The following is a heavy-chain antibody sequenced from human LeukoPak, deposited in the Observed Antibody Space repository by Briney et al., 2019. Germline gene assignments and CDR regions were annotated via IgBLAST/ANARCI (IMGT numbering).Heavy chain of an antibody. J-gene: IGHJ4*02. CDR1: GGSISSNSYY. CDR3: ARLAVAAADIDY. CDR2: IYYSGST. D-gene: IGHD6-13*01. Sequence: SETLSLTCTVSGGSISSNSYYWGWIRQPPGKGLEWIGSIYYSGSTDYNPSLKSRVTISVDTSKNQFSLKLRSVTAADTAVYYCARLAVAAADIDYWGQGTLVTVSS. V-gene: IGHV4-39*07.